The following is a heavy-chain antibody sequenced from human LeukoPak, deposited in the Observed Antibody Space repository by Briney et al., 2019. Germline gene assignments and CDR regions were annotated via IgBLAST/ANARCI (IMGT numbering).Heavy chain of an antibody. D-gene: IGHD2-8*01. CDR1: GFTFSSYW. Sequence: GGSLRLSCAASGFTFSSYWMHWVRQAPGKGLVWVSRINSDGSSTSYADAVRGRFTISRDNAKNTAYLQMNSLRAEDTAVYYCARVQGHPPNGLDIWGQGTMVTVSS. V-gene: IGHV3-74*01. CDR3: ARVQGHPPNGLDI. CDR2: INSDGSST. J-gene: IGHJ3*02.